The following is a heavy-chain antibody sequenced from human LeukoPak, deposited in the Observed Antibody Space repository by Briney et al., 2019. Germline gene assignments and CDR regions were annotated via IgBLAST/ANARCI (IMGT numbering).Heavy chain of an antibody. CDR1: GGSISSYY. J-gene: IGHJ6*03. CDR3: ARGVVAATFRYYYMDV. CDR2: IYYSGST. Sequence: SETLSLTCTVSGGSISSYYWSWIRQPPGKGLEWIGYIYYSGSTNYNPSLKSRVTISVDTSKNQFSLKLSSVTAADTAVYYCARGVVAATFRYYYMDVWGKGTTVTISS. D-gene: IGHD2-15*01. V-gene: IGHV4-59*01.